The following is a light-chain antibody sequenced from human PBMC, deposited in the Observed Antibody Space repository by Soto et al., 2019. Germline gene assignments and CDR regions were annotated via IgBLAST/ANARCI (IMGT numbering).Light chain of an antibody. Sequence: DIQMTQSPSSLSASVGDRVTITCRASQSISSDLTWYQHKPGKAPKLLIYAASSLQSGVPSRFSGSGSGTDFTLTISSLQPEDFATYYCQQSYFTPPTFGQGTKVEIK. CDR2: AAS. V-gene: IGKV1-39*01. CDR1: QSISSD. CDR3: QQSYFTPPT. J-gene: IGKJ1*01.